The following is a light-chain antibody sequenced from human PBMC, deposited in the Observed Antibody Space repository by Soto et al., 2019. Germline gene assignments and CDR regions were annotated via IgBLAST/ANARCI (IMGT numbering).Light chain of an antibody. J-gene: IGKJ1*01. CDR2: GAS. V-gene: IGKV3-20*01. CDR3: QQYGSSPTWT. Sequence: IVLKQSPGTLSLSPGERATLSCRASQSVSSSYLAWYQQKPGQAPRLLIYGASSRATGIPDRLSGSGSGTDFTLTISRLEPEDFAVYYCQQYGSSPTWTFGQGTTV. CDR1: QSVSSSY.